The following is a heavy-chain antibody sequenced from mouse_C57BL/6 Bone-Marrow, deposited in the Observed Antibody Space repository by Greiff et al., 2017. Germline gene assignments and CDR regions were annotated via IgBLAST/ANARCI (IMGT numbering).Heavy chain of an antibody. CDR3: TRCYGSSYDWYVDV. V-gene: IGHV1-15*01. Sequence: VQLQQSGAELVRPGASVTLSCKASGYTFTDYEMHWVKQTPVHGLEWIGAIDPETGGTAYNQKFKGKAILTADKSSSTAYMELRSLTSEDSAVYYCTRCYGSSYDWYVDVWGTGTTVTVSS. D-gene: IGHD1-1*01. CDR1: GYTFTDYE. CDR2: IDPETGGT. J-gene: IGHJ1*03.